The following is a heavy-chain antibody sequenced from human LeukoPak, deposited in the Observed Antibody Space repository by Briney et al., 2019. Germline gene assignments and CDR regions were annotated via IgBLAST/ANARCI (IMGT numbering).Heavy chain of an antibody. V-gene: IGHV3-23*01. CDR1: GFTFSSYA. CDR2: ISGSGGST. CDR3: AKREGIVGATIDY. J-gene: IGHJ4*02. Sequence: WGSLRLSCAASGFTFSSYAMSWVRQAPGKGLEWVSAISGSGGSTYYADSVKGRFTISRDNSKNTLYLQMNSLRAEDTAVYYCAKREGIVGATIDYWGQGTLVTVSS. D-gene: IGHD1-26*01.